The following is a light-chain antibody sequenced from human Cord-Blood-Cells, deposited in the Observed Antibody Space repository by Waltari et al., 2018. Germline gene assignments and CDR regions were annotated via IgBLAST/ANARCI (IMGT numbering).Light chain of an antibody. CDR2: GAS. V-gene: IGKV3-20*01. CDR1: QSVSSSY. J-gene: IGKJ4*01. CDR3: QQYGSSPLT. Sequence: EIVLTQSPGTLSFSPGERAPLSSRASQSVSSSYLAWYQQKPGQAPRLLIYGASSRATGIPDRFSGSGSGTDFTLTISRLEPEDFAVYYCQQYGSSPLTFGGGTKVEIK.